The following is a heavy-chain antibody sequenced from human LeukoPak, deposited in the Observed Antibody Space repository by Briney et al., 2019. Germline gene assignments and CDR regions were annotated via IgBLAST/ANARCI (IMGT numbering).Heavy chain of an antibody. J-gene: IGHJ6*03. V-gene: IGHV4-39*07. CDR3: ARTTEGYCRSTSCYGFYYSYYMDV. D-gene: IGHD2-2*01. CDR1: GDSISSSKKY. Sequence: SETLSLTCTVSGDSISSSKKYWGWVRQPPGKGLEWIGSIYYSGNTYYNPSLKSRVTISVATSKNQFSLKLNSVTAADTAVYYCARTTEGYCRSTSCYGFYYSYYMDVWGKGTTVTISS. CDR2: IYYSGNT.